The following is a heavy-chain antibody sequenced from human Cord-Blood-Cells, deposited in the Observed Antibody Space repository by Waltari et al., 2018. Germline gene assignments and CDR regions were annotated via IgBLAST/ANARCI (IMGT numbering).Heavy chain of an antibody. Sequence: VQLLESGPGLVKPSETLSLHCTVPGGPISSYYSNWIRQPPGKGLEWIGYHYYSGSTNHTPSLKSRVTISVDTSKNHFALKLSSMTAADTAVYYCARHIVVVPAAIPSGAFYIGGQGTMVTVSS. J-gene: IGHJ3*02. CDR2: HYYSGST. CDR3: ARHIVVVPAAIPSGAFYI. CDR1: GGPISSYY. D-gene: IGHD2-2*01. V-gene: IGHV4-59*01.